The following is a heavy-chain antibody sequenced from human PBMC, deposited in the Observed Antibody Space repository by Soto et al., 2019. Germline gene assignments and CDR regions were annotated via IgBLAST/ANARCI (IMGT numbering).Heavy chain of an antibody. CDR2: ISAYNGNT. Sequence: ADSVKVSCKASGYTFSSYGISWVRQAPGQGLEWMGWISAYNGNTNYARKLQGRVTMTTDTSTRTACMELRSLRSDDTAVYYCARGSPGSYFDYWGQGTLVTVSS. CDR3: ARGSPGSYFDY. D-gene: IGHD3-10*01. CDR1: GYTFSSYG. V-gene: IGHV1-18*01. J-gene: IGHJ4*02.